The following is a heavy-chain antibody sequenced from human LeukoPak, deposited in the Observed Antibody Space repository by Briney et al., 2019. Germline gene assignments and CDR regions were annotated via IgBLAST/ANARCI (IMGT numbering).Heavy chain of an antibody. V-gene: IGHV3-48*04. CDR3: ARGSIAAAGTHIAVFDY. Sequence: GGSLRLSCAASGVTFRSDTLNWVRQAPGKGLEWVSYISSSGSTIYYADSVKGRFTISRDNAKNSLYLQMNSLRAEDTAVYYCARGSIAAAGTHIAVFDYWGQGTLVTVSS. CDR2: ISSSGSTI. D-gene: IGHD6-13*01. CDR1: GVTFRSDT. J-gene: IGHJ4*02.